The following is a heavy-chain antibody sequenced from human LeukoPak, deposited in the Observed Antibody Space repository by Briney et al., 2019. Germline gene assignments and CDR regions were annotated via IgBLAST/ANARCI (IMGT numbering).Heavy chain of an antibody. Sequence: PGGSLRLSCAASGFTFSRYSMNWVRQAPGKGLEWVAVISYDGSNKYYADSVKGRFTISRDNSKNTLYLQMNSLRAEDTAVYYCARADYYGSGSYLDYWGQGTLVTVSS. J-gene: IGHJ4*02. D-gene: IGHD3-10*01. V-gene: IGHV3-30*03. CDR3: ARADYYGSGSYLDY. CDR1: GFTFSRYS. CDR2: ISYDGSNK.